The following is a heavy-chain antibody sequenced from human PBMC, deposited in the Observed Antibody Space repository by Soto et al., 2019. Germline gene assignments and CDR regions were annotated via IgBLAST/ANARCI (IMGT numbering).Heavy chain of an antibody. D-gene: IGHD4-4*01. Sequence: QVQLVESGGGVVQPGRSLRLSCAASGFTFSNYGMHWVRQAPGKGLEWVAVIWYDGSNKNYADSVKGRFTISRDNSKNTLYLQMNSLRAEDTAVSYCARVPYYSGNSFHYFDYWGQGTLVTVSS. CDR2: IWYDGSNK. J-gene: IGHJ4*02. CDR3: ARVPYYSGNSFHYFDY. CDR1: GFTFSNYG. V-gene: IGHV3-33*01.